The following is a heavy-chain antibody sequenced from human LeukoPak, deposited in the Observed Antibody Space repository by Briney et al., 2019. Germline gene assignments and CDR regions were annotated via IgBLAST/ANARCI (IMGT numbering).Heavy chain of an antibody. Sequence: SETLSLTCTVSGASISSGSSYWSWIRQPAGKGLDWIGRIYTNGNTNYNPSLKSRVTISVDTSKNQFSLQLNSVTPEDAAVYYCARGYYDFWSGYSRAYYFDYWGQGTLVTVSS. CDR2: IYTNGNT. CDR1: GASISSGSSY. CDR3: ARGYYDFWSGYSRAYYFDY. D-gene: IGHD3-3*01. J-gene: IGHJ4*02. V-gene: IGHV4-61*02.